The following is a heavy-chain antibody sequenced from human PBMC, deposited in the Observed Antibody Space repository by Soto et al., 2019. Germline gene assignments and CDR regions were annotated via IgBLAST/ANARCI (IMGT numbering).Heavy chain of an antibody. Sequence: PGGSLRLSCAASGFTFSSYSMNWVRQAPGKGLEWVSSISSSSSYIYYADSVKGRFTISRDNAKNSLYLQMNSLRAEDTAVYYCAIVFERGLELRLLNYYGMDFWGQATTVTVSS. CDR2: ISSSSSYI. CDR1: GFTFSSYS. CDR3: AIVFERGLELRLLNYYGMDF. V-gene: IGHV3-21*01. J-gene: IGHJ6*02. D-gene: IGHD1-7*01.